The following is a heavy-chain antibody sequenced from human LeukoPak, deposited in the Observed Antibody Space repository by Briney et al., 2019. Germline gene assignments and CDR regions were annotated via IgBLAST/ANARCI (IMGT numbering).Heavy chain of an antibody. CDR1: GGSIRSYY. CDR2: VYYSGST. Sequence: TSETLSLTCTVSGGSIRSYYWNWIRQPPGKGLEWIGYVYYSGSTNYSPSLRSRVTISVDTSKNQFSLKLSSVTAADTAVYYCARAPTFYYDSSGYPVYYFDFWGQGTLVTVSS. V-gene: IGHV4-59*01. CDR3: ARAPTFYYDSSGYPVYYFDF. J-gene: IGHJ4*02. D-gene: IGHD3-22*01.